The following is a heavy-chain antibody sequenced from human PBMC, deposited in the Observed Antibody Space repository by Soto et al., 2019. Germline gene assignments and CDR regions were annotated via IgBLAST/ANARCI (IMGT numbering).Heavy chain of an antibody. CDR1: GFTFSSYA. D-gene: IGHD6-19*01. CDR3: ATGPIAVADTHDAFDI. V-gene: IGHV3-30-3*01. Sequence: SLRLSCASSGFTFSSYAMHWVRQAPGKGLEWVAVISYDGSNKYYADSVKGRFTISRDNSKNTLYLQMNSLRAEDTAVYYCATGPIAVADTHDAFDIWGQGTMVTVSS. J-gene: IGHJ3*02. CDR2: ISYDGSNK.